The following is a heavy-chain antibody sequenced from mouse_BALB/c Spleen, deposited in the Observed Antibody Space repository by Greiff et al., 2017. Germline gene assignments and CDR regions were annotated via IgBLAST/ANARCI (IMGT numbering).Heavy chain of an antibody. J-gene: IGHJ3*01. CDR3: ARDGYYPSWFAY. CDR2: IYPGSGST. D-gene: IGHD2-3*01. CDR1: GYNFTSYW. Sequence: QLQQPGAELVKPGTSVKLSCKASGYNFTSYWINWVKLRPGQGLEWIGDIYPGSGSTNYNEKFKSKATLTVDTSSSTAYMQLSSLASEDSALYYCARDGYYPSWFAYWGQGTLVTVSA. V-gene: IGHV1-55*01.